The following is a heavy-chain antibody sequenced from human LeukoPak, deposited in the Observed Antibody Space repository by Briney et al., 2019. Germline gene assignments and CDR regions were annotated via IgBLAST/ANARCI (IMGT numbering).Heavy chain of an antibody. CDR3: ARATYGDFDY. CDR2: IKRDGSEK. J-gene: IGHJ4*02. CDR1: GFTFTSNA. D-gene: IGHD4/OR15-4a*01. V-gene: IGHV3-7*01. Sequence: GGSLRLSCAASGFTFTSNAMSWVRQAPGKGLEWVANIKRDGSEKYYVESVKGRFSISRDNANNSLYLQMNSLRAEDTAVYYCARATYGDFDYWGQGTLVTVSS.